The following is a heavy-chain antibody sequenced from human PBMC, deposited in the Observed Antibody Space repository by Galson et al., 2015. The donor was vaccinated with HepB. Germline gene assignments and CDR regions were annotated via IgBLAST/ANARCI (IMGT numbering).Heavy chain of an antibody. V-gene: IGHV2-5*02. CDR1: GFSLTTSEVG. CDR2: IYWDDHK. Sequence: PALVKPTQTLTLTCTFSGFSLTTSEVGVGWIRQPPGKALEWLALIYWDDHKRYSPSLKSRLTIAKDTSKNQVVLTLTNMDPVDTATYYCAHTPSGDDVGGIFNSWGQGTLVTVSS. CDR3: AHTPSGDDVGGIFNS. D-gene: IGHD4-17*01. J-gene: IGHJ5*01.